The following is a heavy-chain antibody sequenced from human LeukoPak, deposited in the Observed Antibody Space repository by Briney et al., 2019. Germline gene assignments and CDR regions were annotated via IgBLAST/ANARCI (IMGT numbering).Heavy chain of an antibody. J-gene: IGHJ3*02. V-gene: IGHV3-23*01. CDR3: AKQPTRYCSSTSCSDAFDI. Sequence: GGSLRLSCAASGFTFSSYAMSWVRQAPGKGLEWVSAISGSGGSTYYADSVKGRFTISRDNSKNTLYLQMNSLRAEDTAVYYCAKQPTRYCSSTSCSDAFDIWGQGTMVTVSS. CDR2: ISGSGGST. CDR1: GFTFSSYA. D-gene: IGHD2-2*01.